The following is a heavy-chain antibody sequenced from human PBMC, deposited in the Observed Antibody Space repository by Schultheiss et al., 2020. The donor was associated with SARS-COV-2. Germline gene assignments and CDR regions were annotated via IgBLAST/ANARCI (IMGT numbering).Heavy chain of an antibody. D-gene: IGHD2-15*01. CDR1: GFTFSSYA. J-gene: IGHJ6*02. Sequence: GGSLRLSCAASGFTFSSYAMSWVRQAPGKGLEWVSAISGSGGSTYYADSVKGRFTISRDNSKNTLYLQMNSLKTEDTAVYYCTTGESIVVVVAATQYDYYYYGMDVWGQGTTVTVSS. V-gene: IGHV3-23*01. CDR3: TTGESIVVVVAATQYDYYYYGMDV. CDR2: ISGSGGST.